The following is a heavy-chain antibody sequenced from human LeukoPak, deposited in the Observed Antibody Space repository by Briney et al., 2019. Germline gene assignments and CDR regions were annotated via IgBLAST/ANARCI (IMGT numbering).Heavy chain of an antibody. Sequence: PSETLSLTCSVSGGYDSCSDYWGWIRQPPGMGLEWIANIYYSGSPYYNPSLESRVTVSVDTSKNHFSLNLTSVTATDTAIYYCARSAYYYDSIADYWGQGILVTVSS. CDR2: IYYSGSP. CDR1: GGYDSCSDY. J-gene: IGHJ4*02. CDR3: ARSAYYYDSIADY. D-gene: IGHD3-22*01. V-gene: IGHV4-39*02.